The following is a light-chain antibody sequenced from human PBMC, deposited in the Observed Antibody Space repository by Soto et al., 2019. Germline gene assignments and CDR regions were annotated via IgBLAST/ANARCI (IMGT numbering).Light chain of an antibody. V-gene: IGKV3-20*01. J-gene: IGKJ3*01. CDR1: QIISSMY. Sequence: EVVLTQSPGTLSLSPGERATLSCRASQIISSMYLAWYQQKRGQAPRLLIFGASNRATGIPDRFSGSGSETDCTLTITGLEPEDFAVYFCQQYDISPFTFGRGTKVDL. CDR2: GAS. CDR3: QQYDISPFT.